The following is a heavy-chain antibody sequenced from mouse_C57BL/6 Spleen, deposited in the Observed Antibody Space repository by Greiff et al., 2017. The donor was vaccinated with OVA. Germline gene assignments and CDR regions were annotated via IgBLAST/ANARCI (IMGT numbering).Heavy chain of an antibody. CDR3: TRAYDGYYPFAY. J-gene: IGHJ3*01. D-gene: IGHD2-3*01. Sequence: EVQRVESGEGLVKPGGSLKLSCAASGFTFSSYAMSWVRQTPEKRLEWVAYISSGSDYIYYADTVKGRFTISRDNARNTLYLQMSSLKSEDTAMYYCTRAYDGYYPFAYWGQGTLVTVSA. V-gene: IGHV5-9-1*02. CDR1: GFTFSSYA. CDR2: ISSGSDYI.